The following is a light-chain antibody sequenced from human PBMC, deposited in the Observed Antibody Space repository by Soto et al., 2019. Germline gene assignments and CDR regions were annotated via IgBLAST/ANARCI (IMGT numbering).Light chain of an antibody. CDR2: KAT. CDR1: QSITTW. CDR3: QQFKSYPIT. J-gene: IGKJ5*01. V-gene: IGKV1-5*03. Sequence: DIEMTQSPSTLSASVGDRVTITCRASQSITTWLAWYQQKPGKAPKLLIYKATNVQTGVPSTFSGSGSGTEFTLTISSLQPEDFGTYYCQQFKSYPITFGQGTRLEIK.